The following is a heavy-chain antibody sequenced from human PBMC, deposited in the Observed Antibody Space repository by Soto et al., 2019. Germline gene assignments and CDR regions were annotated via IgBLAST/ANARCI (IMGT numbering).Heavy chain of an antibody. CDR1: GYAFTTYG. D-gene: IGHD1-1*01. CDR2: ISAHSGNT. CDR3: ARWRYGDY. Sequence: QVHLVQSGAEVKKPGASVKVSCKGSGYAFTTYGITWVRQAPGHGLEWMGWISAHSGNTNYAQKLQGRVTVTRDTATNTDYIELRSVRSDDTDLYDCARWRYGDYWGQGALVTVSS. V-gene: IGHV1-18*01. J-gene: IGHJ4*02.